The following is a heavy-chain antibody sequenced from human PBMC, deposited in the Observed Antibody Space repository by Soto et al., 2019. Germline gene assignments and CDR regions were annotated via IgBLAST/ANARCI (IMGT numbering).Heavy chain of an antibody. D-gene: IGHD3-10*01. J-gene: IGHJ4*02. CDR2: ISCSSYTI. Sequence: PGGSLRLFCTASGFTFNTYNMNWVRQAPGKGLEWVSYISCSSYTIKYADSVEGRFTVSRDNGKKSLYLQMNSLRDEDTAVYFCAREISLSAGSYFDYWGQGTLVTVSS. V-gene: IGHV3-48*02. CDR1: GFTFNTYN. CDR3: AREISLSAGSYFDY.